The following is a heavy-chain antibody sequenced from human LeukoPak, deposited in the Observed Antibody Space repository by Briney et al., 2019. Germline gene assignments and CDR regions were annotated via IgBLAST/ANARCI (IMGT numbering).Heavy chain of an antibody. CDR2: IIPIFGTA. Sequence: ASVKVSCKASGGTFSSYAISWVRQAPGQGLEWMGGIIPIFGTANYAQKFQGRVTITTNESTSTAYMELSSLRSEDTAVYYCARARFGVVITWGQGTLVTVSS. J-gene: IGHJ5*02. D-gene: IGHD3-3*01. V-gene: IGHV1-69*05. CDR3: ARARFGVVIT. CDR1: GGTFSSYA.